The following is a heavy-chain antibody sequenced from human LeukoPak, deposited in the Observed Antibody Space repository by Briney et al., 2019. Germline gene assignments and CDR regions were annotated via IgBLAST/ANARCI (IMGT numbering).Heavy chain of an antibody. Sequence: ASVKVSCKASGYTFTSYGISWVRQAPGQGLEWMGWISAYNGNTNHAQKLQGRVTMTTDTSTSTAYMELRSLRSDDTAVYYCARDGVVVPATYYYYYYGMDVWGQGTTVTVSS. J-gene: IGHJ6*02. V-gene: IGHV1-18*01. CDR3: ARDGVVVPATYYYYYYGMDV. D-gene: IGHD2-2*01. CDR1: GYTFTSYG. CDR2: ISAYNGNT.